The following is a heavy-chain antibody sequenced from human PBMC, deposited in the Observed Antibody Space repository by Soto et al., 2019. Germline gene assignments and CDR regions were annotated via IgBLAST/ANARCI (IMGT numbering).Heavy chain of an antibody. CDR1: GGTFSSYA. Sequence: SVKVSCKASGGTFSSYAISWVRQAPGQGLEWMGGIIPIFGTANYAQKFQGRVTITADESTSTAYMELSSLRSEDTAVYYCARVFENPNWQRLVQAPNWFDPWGQGTLVTVSS. V-gene: IGHV1-69*13. CDR2: IIPIFGTA. D-gene: IGHD6-13*01. CDR3: ARVFENPNWQRLVQAPNWFDP. J-gene: IGHJ5*02.